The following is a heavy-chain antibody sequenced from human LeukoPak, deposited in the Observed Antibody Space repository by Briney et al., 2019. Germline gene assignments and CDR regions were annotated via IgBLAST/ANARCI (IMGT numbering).Heavy chain of an antibody. V-gene: IGHV4-34*01. CDR2: INHSGST. CDR1: GGSFSGYY. CDR3: ARGGTYYDYVWGSYRGYYFDY. J-gene: IGHJ4*02. D-gene: IGHD3-16*01. Sequence: ASETLSLTCAVYGGSFSGYYWSWLRQPPGKGLEGIGEINHSGSTNYNPSLKRRVTISVDTSKNQFSLKLSSVTAADTAVYYCARGGTYYDYVWGSYRGYYFDYWGQGTLVTVSS.